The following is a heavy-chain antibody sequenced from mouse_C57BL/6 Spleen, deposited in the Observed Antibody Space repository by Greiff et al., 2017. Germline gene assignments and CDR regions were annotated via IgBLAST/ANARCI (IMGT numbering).Heavy chain of an antibody. Sequence: QVQLQQPGAELVRPGSSVKLSCKASGYTFTSYWMDWVKQRPGQGLEWIGNIYPSDSETHYNQKFKDKDTLTVDKSSSTAYMQLRSLTSEDSAVYYCARTAQAPYFDYWGQGTTLTVSS. V-gene: IGHV1-61*01. J-gene: IGHJ2*01. CDR2: IYPSDSET. CDR3: ARTAQAPYFDY. D-gene: IGHD3-2*02. CDR1: GYTFTSYW.